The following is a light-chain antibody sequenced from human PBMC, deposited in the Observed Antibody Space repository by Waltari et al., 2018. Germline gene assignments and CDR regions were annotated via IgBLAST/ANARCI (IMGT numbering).Light chain of an antibody. V-gene: IGLV4-69*01. CDR2: VNSDGSH. CDR1: LGHSTNV. Sequence: HLVLTQSPSASASLGPSVQLTCPLGLGHSTNVIAWVPQRPEKGPRYLMKVNSDGSHTKGDEIPDRFSGSGSGAERYLTISRLQSEDEADYYCQTGGHGTWVFGGGTKLTVL. CDR3: QTGGHGTWV. J-gene: IGLJ3*02.